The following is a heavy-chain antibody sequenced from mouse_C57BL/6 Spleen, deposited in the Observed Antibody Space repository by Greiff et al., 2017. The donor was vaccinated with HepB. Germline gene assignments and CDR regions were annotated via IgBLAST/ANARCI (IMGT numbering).Heavy chain of an antibody. V-gene: IGHV5-17*01. CDR2: ISSGSSTF. CDR3: ARKRAY. J-gene: IGHJ3*01. Sequence: EVKLMESGGGLVKPGGSLKLSCAASGFTFSDYGMHWVRQAPEKGLEWVAYISSGSSTFYYADTVKGRFTISRDNAKNTLFLQMTSLRSEDTAMYYCARKRAYWGQGTLVTVSA. CDR1: GFTFSDYG.